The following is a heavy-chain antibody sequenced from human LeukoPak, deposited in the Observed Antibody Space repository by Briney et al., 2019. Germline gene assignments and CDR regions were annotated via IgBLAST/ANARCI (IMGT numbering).Heavy chain of an antibody. Sequence: GGSLRLSCAASGFTFDDYGMRWVRQAPGKGLEWIAVINWNGGSTGYADSVKGRFTISRDNSKNTLYLQMNSLRAEDTAVYYCVRNTVTDDGFDIWGQGTMVTVSP. CDR1: GFTFDDYG. CDR2: INWNGGST. J-gene: IGHJ3*02. D-gene: IGHD4-17*01. CDR3: VRNTVTDDGFDI. V-gene: IGHV3-20*04.